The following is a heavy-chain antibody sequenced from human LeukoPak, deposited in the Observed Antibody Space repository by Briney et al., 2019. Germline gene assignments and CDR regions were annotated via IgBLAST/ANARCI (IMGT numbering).Heavy chain of an antibody. V-gene: IGHV3-30*02. Sequence: AGGSLRLSCAASGFTFDDYGMSSVRQAPGKGLEWVAFMRYDGSKKYYADSVKGRFTISRDSSKNTLYLQMSSLRPEDTAVYYCAKEGAAAGPYYYYSYMDVWGKGTTVTISS. CDR1: GFTFDDYG. J-gene: IGHJ6*03. CDR2: MRYDGSKK. D-gene: IGHD6-13*01. CDR3: AKEGAAAGPYYYYSYMDV.